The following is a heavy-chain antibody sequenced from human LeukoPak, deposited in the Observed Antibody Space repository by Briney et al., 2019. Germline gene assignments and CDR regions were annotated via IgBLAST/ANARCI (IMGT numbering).Heavy chain of an antibody. CDR1: GGSFSGYY. J-gene: IGHJ5*02. CDR3: ARASYSSSWARKNWFDP. V-gene: IGHV4-34*01. CDR2: INHSGST. D-gene: IGHD6-13*01. Sequence: SETLSLTCAVYGGSFSGYYWSWIRQPPGKGLEWIGEINHSGSTNYNPSLKSRVTISVDTSKDQFSLKLSSVTAADTAVYYCARASYSSSWARKNWFDPWGQGTLVTVSS.